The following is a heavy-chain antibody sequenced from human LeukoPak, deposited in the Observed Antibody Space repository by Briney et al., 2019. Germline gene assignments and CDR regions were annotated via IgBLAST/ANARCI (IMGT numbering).Heavy chain of an antibody. D-gene: IGHD6-19*01. CDR2: IYTSGST. CDR3: ARDYGSTSVAGFPYYYYYMDV. V-gene: IGHV4-4*07. Sequence: SETLSLTCTVSGGSISSYYWSWIRQPAGKGLEWIGRIYTSGSTNYNPSLKSRVTMSVDTSKNQFSLKLSSVTAADTAVYYCARDYGSTSVAGFPYYYYYMDVWGKGTTVTISS. J-gene: IGHJ6*03. CDR1: GGSISSYY.